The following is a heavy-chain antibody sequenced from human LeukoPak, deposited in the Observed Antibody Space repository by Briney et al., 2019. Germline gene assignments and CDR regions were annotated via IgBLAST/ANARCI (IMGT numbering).Heavy chain of an antibody. CDR3: ARDGILYYDSSGYPYYYYYMDV. CDR1: GFTFSSYA. Sequence: GGPLRLSCAASGFTFSSYAMHWVRQAPGKGLEWVAVISYDGSNKYYADSVKGRFTISRDNSKNTLYLQMNSLRAEDTAVYYCARDGILYYDSSGYPYYYYYMDVWGKGTTVTVSS. D-gene: IGHD3-22*01. J-gene: IGHJ6*03. V-gene: IGHV3-30*04. CDR2: ISYDGSNK.